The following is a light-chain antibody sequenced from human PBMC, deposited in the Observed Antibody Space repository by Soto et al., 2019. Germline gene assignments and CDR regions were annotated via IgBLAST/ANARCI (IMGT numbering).Light chain of an antibody. CDR2: DAS. V-gene: IGKV3-11*01. Sequence: EIVLTQSPATLSLSPGERATLSCRASQSVSGCLAWYQQKPGQAPRLLIFDASNRATGIPARFSGSGSGTDFTLTISSLQPDDFATYYCQQYNSYPWTFGQGTKVEIK. CDR1: QSVSGC. CDR3: QQYNSYPWT. J-gene: IGKJ1*01.